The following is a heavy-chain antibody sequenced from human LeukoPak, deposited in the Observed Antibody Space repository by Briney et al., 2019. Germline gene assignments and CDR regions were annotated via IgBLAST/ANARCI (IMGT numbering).Heavy chain of an antibody. CDR2: ISSSSSYI. D-gene: IGHD6-13*01. V-gene: IGHV3-21*01. CDR3: ARDGRVQSIAAAPYYYYGMDV. J-gene: IGHJ6*02. CDR1: GFTFSSYS. Sequence: PGGSLRLSCAASGFTFSSYSMNWVRQAPGKGLEWVSSISSSSSYIYYADSVKGRFTISRDNAKNSLYLQMNSLRAEDTAVYYCARDGRVQSIAAAPYYYYGMDVWGQGTTVTVSS.